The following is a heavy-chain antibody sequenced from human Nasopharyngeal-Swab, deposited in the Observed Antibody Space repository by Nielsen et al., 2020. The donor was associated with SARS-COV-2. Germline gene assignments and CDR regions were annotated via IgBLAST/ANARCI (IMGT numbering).Heavy chain of an antibody. J-gene: IGHJ4*02. CDR3: ARTSYCSSTSCYQIPFDY. Sequence: GPLRLSCKGSGYSFTSYWIGWVRQMPGKGLEWMGIIYPGDSDTRYSPSFQGQVTISADKSISTAYLQWSSLKASDTAMYYCARTSYCSSTSCYQIPFDYWGQGTLVTVSS. D-gene: IGHD2-2*01. CDR2: IYPGDSDT. V-gene: IGHV5-51*01. CDR1: GYSFTSYW.